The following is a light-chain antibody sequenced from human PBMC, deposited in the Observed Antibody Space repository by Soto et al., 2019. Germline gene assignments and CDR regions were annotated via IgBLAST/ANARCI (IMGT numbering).Light chain of an antibody. CDR2: DAS. Sequence: EIVMTQSPATLSVSPGEGATLSCKASQNVYNNLAWYQQRPGQPPRLLICDASTRATGISARFSGSGYGTEFTLTISSLQSEDFAAYFCQQCRNWPLTFGGGT. CDR3: QQCRNWPLT. V-gene: IGKV3-15*01. CDR1: QNVYNN. J-gene: IGKJ4*01.